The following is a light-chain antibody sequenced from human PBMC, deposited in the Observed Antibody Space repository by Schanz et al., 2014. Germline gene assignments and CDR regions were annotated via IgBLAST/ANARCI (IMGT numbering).Light chain of an antibody. Sequence: QSALTQPPSASGSPGQSVTISCTGSSSDVGVYNYVSWYQQHPGKAPKLMIYEGSKRPSGVSNRFSGSKSGNTASLTVSGLQAEDEADYYCSSYAGSNNLRVVFGGGTKVTVL. CDR2: EGS. V-gene: IGLV2-8*01. CDR1: SSDVGVYNY. CDR3: SSYAGSNNLRVV. J-gene: IGLJ2*01.